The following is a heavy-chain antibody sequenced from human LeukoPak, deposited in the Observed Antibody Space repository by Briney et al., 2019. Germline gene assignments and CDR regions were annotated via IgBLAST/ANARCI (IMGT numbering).Heavy chain of an antibody. CDR1: GFTFSSYS. CDR3: ARAPYSSGWSAYYYYYMDV. Sequence: PGGPLRLSCAASGFTFSSYSMNWVRQAPGKGLEWVSYISSSSSTIYYADSVKGRFTISRDNAKNSLYLQMNSLRAEDTAVYYCARAPYSSGWSAYYYYYMDVWGKGTTVTVSS. J-gene: IGHJ6*03. D-gene: IGHD6-19*01. CDR2: ISSSSSTI. V-gene: IGHV3-48*01.